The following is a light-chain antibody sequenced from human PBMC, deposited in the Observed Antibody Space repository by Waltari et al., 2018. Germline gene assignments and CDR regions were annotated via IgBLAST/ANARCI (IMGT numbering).Light chain of an antibody. V-gene: IGKV1-9*01. CDR1: QDISNY. Sequence: ITVTQSPFFLSASVGDRVSITCRASQDISNYLALYQQKLGKVPKLLIFAASTLQNGVPSRFSGSGSGTEFTLTIASLQPEDFATYYCQQVQTHSALTFGGGTRVEIK. CDR3: QQVQTHSALT. CDR2: AAS. J-gene: IGKJ4*01.